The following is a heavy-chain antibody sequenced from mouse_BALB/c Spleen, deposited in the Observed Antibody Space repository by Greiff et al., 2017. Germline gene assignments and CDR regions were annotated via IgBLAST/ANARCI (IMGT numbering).Heavy chain of an antibody. CDR3: ARHAPSISTVVATPYYDAMDY. CDR2: ISSGGGST. D-gene: IGHD1-1*01. V-gene: IGHV5-12-1*01. Sequence: EVKLVESGGGLVKPGGSLKLSCAASGFAFSSYDMYWVRQTPEKRLEWVAYISSGGGSTYYPDTVKGRFTISRDNAKNTLYLQMSSLKSEDTAMYYCARHAPSISTVVATPYYDAMDYWGQGTSVTVSS. J-gene: IGHJ4*01. CDR1: GFAFSSYD.